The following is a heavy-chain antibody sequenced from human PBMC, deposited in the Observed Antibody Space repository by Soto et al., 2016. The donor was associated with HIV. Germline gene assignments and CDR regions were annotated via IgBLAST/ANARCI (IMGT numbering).Heavy chain of an antibody. CDR2: IIPILVIT. CDR1: GGTFTTSA. J-gene: IGHJ6*03. D-gene: IGHD6-19*01. V-gene: IGHV1-69*10. Sequence: QVQLVQSGAEVKKPGSSVKVSCKASGGTFTTSAISWVRQAPGQGLDWMGGIIPILVITKYVQKFQGRVTITVDKSTSTVYMELSTLRSEDTAVYYCARVSSGWENYYYYYYMDVWGKGTTVTVSS. CDR3: ARVSSGWENYYYYYYMDV.